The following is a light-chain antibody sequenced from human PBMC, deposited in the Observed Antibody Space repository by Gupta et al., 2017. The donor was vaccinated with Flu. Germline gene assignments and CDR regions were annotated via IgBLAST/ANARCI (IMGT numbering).Light chain of an antibody. CDR2: EVS. J-gene: IGLJ2*01. CDR3: GSYEAVGV. CDR1: NSDIGAYNY. V-gene: IGLV2-14*01. Sequence: QSALTQPASVSVSPGQSLAISCTGTNSDIGAYNYVSRYQQHPVKAPKLMIYEVSTRPSGVSTRFSGTKSCNTASLTISGHQAEDEADYYCGSYEAVGVFGGGTKVTVL.